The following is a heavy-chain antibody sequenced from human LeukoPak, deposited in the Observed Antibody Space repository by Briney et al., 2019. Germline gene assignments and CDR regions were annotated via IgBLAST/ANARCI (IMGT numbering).Heavy chain of an antibody. D-gene: IGHD6-6*01. CDR1: GFTFSNYW. Sequence: GGSLRLSCAASGFTFSNYWMSWVRQAPGKGLEWVANIREDGSEKYYVDSVKGQFTISRDNAKNSLFLQMNSLRAEDTAVYYCARGASPYYYYYMDVWGKGTTVTVSS. J-gene: IGHJ6*03. V-gene: IGHV3-7*04. CDR3: ARGASPYYYYYMDV. CDR2: IREDGSEK.